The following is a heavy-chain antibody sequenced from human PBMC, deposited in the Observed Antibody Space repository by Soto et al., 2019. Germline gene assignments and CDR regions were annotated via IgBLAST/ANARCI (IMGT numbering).Heavy chain of an antibody. CDR3: ARGVMVRGVTPYYYYYGMDV. D-gene: IGHD3-10*01. J-gene: IGHJ6*02. Sequence: SETLSLTCAVYGGSFRGSYWSWIRQPPGKGLEWIGEINHSGSTNYNPSLKSRVTISVDTSKNQFSLKLSSVTAADTAVYYCARGVMVRGVTPYYYYYGMDVWGQGTTVTVSS. CDR1: GGSFRGSY. V-gene: IGHV4-34*01. CDR2: INHSGST.